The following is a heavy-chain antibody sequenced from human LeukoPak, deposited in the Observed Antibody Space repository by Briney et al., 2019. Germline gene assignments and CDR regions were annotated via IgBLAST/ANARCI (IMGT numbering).Heavy chain of an antibody. D-gene: IGHD4-17*01. CDR3: AKKLNYGDPFY. Sequence: GGSLRLSCAASGFTFSSYGMTWVRQAPGKGLEWVSSISGSGDSTDYADSVQGRFTISRDNAKNTLHLQMNGLRAEDTAVYYCAKKLNYGDPFYWGQGTLVTVSS. CDR1: GFTFSSYG. V-gene: IGHV3-23*01. J-gene: IGHJ4*02. CDR2: ISGSGDST.